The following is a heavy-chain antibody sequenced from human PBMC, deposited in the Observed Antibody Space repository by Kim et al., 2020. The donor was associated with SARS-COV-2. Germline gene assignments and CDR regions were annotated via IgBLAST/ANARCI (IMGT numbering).Heavy chain of an antibody. CDR3: ATDVEGNVGGY. CDR2: IGGSGNFI. CDR1: GFTFSRYN. Sequence: GGSLRLSCAASGFTFSRYNINWVRQAPGKGLEWVSSIGGSGNFILYADSVKGRFTISRDNARNSLFLQMNSLRAEDTAIYYCATDVEGNVGGYWGQGTLVTVSS. V-gene: IGHV3-21*01. D-gene: IGHD3-16*01. J-gene: IGHJ4*02.